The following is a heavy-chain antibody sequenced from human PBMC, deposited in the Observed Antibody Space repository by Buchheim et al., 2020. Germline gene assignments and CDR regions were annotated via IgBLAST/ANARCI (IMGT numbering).Heavy chain of an antibody. J-gene: IGHJ4*02. V-gene: IGHV3-7*01. D-gene: IGHD4-11*01. CDR2: IKQDGSEK. CDR1: GFTFGTYW. CDR3: ARADTNYTPLNY. Sequence: QLVESGGGLVQPGGSLRLSCAASGFTFGTYWMSWVRQAPGKGLEWVANIKQDGSEKYYVDSVKGRFTISRDNAKNSLYLQMNTLRAEDTAVYYYARADTNYTPLNYWGQGTL.